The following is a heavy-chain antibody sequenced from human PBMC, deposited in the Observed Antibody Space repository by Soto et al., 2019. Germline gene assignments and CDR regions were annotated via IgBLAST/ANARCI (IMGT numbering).Heavy chain of an antibody. CDR3: AILPVAGKPQGDY. V-gene: IGHV1-69*02. Sequence: QVQLVQSGAEVKKPGSSVKVSCKASGGTFSSYTISWVRQAPGQGLEWMGRIIPILGIANYAQKFQGRVTIPADKSTRTAYMELSSLRSEDTAVYYCAILPVAGKPQGDYWGQGTLVTVSS. J-gene: IGHJ4*02. CDR2: IIPILGIA. CDR1: GGTFSSYT. D-gene: IGHD6-19*01.